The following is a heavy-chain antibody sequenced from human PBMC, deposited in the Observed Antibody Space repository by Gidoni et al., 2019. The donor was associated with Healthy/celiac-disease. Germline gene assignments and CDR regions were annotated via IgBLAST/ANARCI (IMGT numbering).Heavy chain of an antibody. V-gene: IGHV4-38-2*01. J-gene: IGHJ4*02. CDR2: ICHSGST. CDR1: GYSTTSGYY. D-gene: IGHD3-22*01. CDR3: ARVMASSSDYFDY. Sequence: QVQLQDSVPRLVKPSETLSPTCAPSGYSTTSGYYWGWIRQPPGKGLEWIGSICHSGSTYYHPSLKRRVIISVDASKNQFSLKLSSVTAADAAVYYCARVMASSSDYFDYWGQGTLVTVSS.